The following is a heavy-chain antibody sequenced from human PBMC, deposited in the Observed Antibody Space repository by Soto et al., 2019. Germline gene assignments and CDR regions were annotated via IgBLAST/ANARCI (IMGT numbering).Heavy chain of an antibody. D-gene: IGHD2-8*01. V-gene: IGHV4-31*03. CDR2: IYYSGST. CDR1: GGSISSGGYY. J-gene: IGHJ3*01. Sequence: SETLSLTCTVSGGSISSGGYYWSWIRQHPGKGLEWIGYIYYSGSTYYNPSLKSRVTISVDTSKNQFSLKLSSVTAADTAVYYCARCWLMSRNCFDCWGQGTMVTVSS. CDR3: ARCWLMSRNCFDC.